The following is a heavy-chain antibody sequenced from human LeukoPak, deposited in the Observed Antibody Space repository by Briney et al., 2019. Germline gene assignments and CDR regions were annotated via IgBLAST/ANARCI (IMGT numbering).Heavy chain of an antibody. V-gene: IGHV3-33*01. CDR1: GFTFSSYG. CDR2: IWYDGSNK. J-gene: IGHJ6*03. D-gene: IGHD6-6*01. Sequence: GGSLRLSCAASGFTFSSYGMHWGRQAPGKGLEWVAVIWYDGSNKYYADSVKGRFTISRDNSKNTLYLQMNSLRAEDTAVYYCARRGSSSPPYYYYYMDVWGKGTTVTVSS. CDR3: ARRGSSSPPYYYYYMDV.